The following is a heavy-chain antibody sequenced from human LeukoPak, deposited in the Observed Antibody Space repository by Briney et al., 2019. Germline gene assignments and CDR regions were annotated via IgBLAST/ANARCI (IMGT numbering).Heavy chain of an antibody. V-gene: IGHV3-74*01. J-gene: IGHJ4*02. CDR2: IDNGGTTT. CDR3: AKGPLIEVAGTTWDY. CDR1: GFSFSTYW. D-gene: IGHD6-19*01. Sequence: GGSLRLSCVASGFSFSTYWMHWVRQAPGKGLVWVSRIDNGGTTTLYADSVRGRFTISRDNAKNTPYLQMNSLRAEDTAVYYCAKGPLIEVAGTTWDYWGQGTLVTVSS.